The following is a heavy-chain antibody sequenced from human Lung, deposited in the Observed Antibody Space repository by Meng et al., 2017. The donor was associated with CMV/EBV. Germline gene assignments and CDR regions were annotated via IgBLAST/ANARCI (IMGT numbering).Heavy chain of an antibody. D-gene: IGHD6-25*01. J-gene: IGHJ6*02. CDR3: VRGRGLDA. CDR2: IKEAGSER. CDR1: GFSLSAYW. V-gene: IGHV3-7*01. Sequence: SCAASGFSLSAYWMTWVRQAPGQGLEWVANIKEAGSERDYVDSVEGRFTISRDNSRNSLFLEMNSLRVGDTAVYYCVRGRGLDAWGQGTTVTGAS.